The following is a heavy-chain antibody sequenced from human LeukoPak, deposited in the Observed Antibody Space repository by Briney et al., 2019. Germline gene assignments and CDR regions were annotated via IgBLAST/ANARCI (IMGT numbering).Heavy chain of an antibody. V-gene: IGHV4-34*01. J-gene: IGHJ4*02. CDR1: GGSFTGYY. CDR3: ARGRRQLVRSWGY. CDR2: ISHRAST. D-gene: IGHD6-13*01. Sequence: PSETLSLTCAVYGGSFTGYYWSWIRQPPGKGLEWIGEISHRASTNYNPSLKSRVTISVYTSKNQFSLKLTSVTAADTAVYYCARGRRQLVRSWGYWGQGTLVTVSS.